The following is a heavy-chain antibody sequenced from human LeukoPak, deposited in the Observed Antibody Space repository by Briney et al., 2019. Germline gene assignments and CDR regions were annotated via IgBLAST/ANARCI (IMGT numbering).Heavy chain of an antibody. CDR3: ARAYYGDGA. V-gene: IGHV3-33*01. J-gene: IGHJ5*02. D-gene: IGHD4-17*01. CDR1: GFTFSSYG. Sequence: PGRSLRLSCAASGFTFSSYGMHWVRQAPGKGLEWEAVIWYDGSKEVYADSVKGRFTISRDNSKDTVYLQMNSLRVEDTAVYYCARAYYGDGAWGQGTLVPVSS. CDR2: IWYDGSKE.